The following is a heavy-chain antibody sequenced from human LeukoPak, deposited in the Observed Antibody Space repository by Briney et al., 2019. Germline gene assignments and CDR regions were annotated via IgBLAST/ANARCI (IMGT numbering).Heavy chain of an antibody. CDR3: ARGKNIGGSDFDF. J-gene: IGHJ4*02. D-gene: IGHD2/OR15-2a*01. CDR1: GGSISGFY. CDR2: LSDSGGP. V-gene: IGHV4-59*01. Sequence: SETLSLTCSVSGGSISGFYWSWIRQPPGKGLEWIGYLSDSGGPTYNPSLKSRVAISVDTSKSQLSLKLTSLTAADTAVYFCARGKNIGGSDFDFWGQGTLVTVSS.